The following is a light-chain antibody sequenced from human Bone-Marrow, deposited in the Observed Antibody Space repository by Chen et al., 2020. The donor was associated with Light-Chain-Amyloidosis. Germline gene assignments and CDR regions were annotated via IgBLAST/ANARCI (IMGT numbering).Light chain of an antibody. CDR3: QVWDRSSDRPV. CDR1: NIGSTS. V-gene: IGLV3-21*02. J-gene: IGLJ3*02. Sequence: SYVRTQPSSVSVAPGQTATIACGGNNIGSTSVHWYQQTPGQAPLLVVYDDSDRPSGIPERLSGSNSGNAATLTISGVEAGDEADYYCQVWDRSSDRPVFGGGTKLTVL. CDR2: DDS.